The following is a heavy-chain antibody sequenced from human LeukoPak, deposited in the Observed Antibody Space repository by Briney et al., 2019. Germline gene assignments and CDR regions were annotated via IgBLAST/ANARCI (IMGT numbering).Heavy chain of an antibody. V-gene: IGHV3-74*01. J-gene: IGHJ4*02. D-gene: IGHD3-22*01. CDR3: VRNSYDSSGYYDY. CDR2: IISDGSNT. CDR1: GFTFSSYW. Sequence: PGGSLRLSCAASGFTFSSYWMHWVRQAPGKGLVWVSRIISDGSNTTYADSVKGRFTISRDNAKNTLYLQMSSLRAEDTAVYYCVRNSYDSSGYYDYWGQGTLVTVS.